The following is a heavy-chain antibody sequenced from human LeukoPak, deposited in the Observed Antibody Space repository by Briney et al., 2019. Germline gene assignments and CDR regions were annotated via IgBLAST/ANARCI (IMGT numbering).Heavy chain of an antibody. CDR1: GYTFTDYN. V-gene: IGHV1-2*02. CDR2: INPNSGST. J-gene: IGHJ4*02. Sequence: ASVKVSCKASGYTFTDYNIHWVRQAPGQGLDWMGWINPNSGSTNSAQKFQGRVTMTRDTSIGTVYMELSRLRSDDTAMYYCARTGRNWNNFDYWGQGTLVAVSS. CDR3: ARTGRNWNNFDY. D-gene: IGHD1-20*01.